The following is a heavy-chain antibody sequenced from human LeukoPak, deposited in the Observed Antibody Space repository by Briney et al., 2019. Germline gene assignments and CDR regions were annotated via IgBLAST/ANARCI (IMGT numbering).Heavy chain of an antibody. Sequence: SLRLSCAASGFTFDDYAMHWVRQAPGKGLEWVSGISWNSGSIGYADSVKGRFTISRDNAKNSLYLQMNSLRAEDTALYYCAKAPSHYDSSGYDHWGQGTLVTVSS. CDR3: AKAPSHYDSSGYDH. J-gene: IGHJ4*02. V-gene: IGHV3-9*01. CDR2: ISWNSGSI. D-gene: IGHD3-22*01. CDR1: GFTFDDYA.